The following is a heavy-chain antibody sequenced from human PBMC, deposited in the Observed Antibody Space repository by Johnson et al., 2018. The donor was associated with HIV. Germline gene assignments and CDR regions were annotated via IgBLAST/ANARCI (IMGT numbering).Heavy chain of an antibody. J-gene: IGHJ3*02. CDR2: ISYDGSNQ. Sequence: QVQLVESGGGVVQPGRSLRLSCAASGFTFSSYAMHWVRQAPGKGLEWVAVISYDGSNQYYADSVKVRFTISRDNSKNTLYLQMNSLRAEDTAVYYCAKVLDYGNAFDILGQGTMVTVSS. V-gene: IGHV3-30-3*01. D-gene: IGHD4-17*01. CDR3: AKVLDYGNAFDI. CDR1: GFTFSSYA.